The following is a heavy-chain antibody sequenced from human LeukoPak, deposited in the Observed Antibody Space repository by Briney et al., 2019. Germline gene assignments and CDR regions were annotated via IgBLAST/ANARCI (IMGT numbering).Heavy chain of an antibody. Sequence: PGGSLRLSCAASGFTFSSYGMHWVRQAPGKGLEWVAVIWYDGSNKYYADSVKGRFTISRDNSKNTLYLQMNSLRAEDTAVYYCAKDKKLGTFLFDYWGQGTLVTVSS. J-gene: IGHJ4*02. V-gene: IGHV3-33*06. CDR2: IWYDGSNK. D-gene: IGHD7-27*01. CDR1: GFTFSSYG. CDR3: AKDKKLGTFLFDY.